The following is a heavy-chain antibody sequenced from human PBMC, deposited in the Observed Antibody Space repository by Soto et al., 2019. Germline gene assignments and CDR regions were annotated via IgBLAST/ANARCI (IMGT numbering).Heavy chain of an antibody. Sequence: GGSLRLSCAASGFTFSSYGMHWVRQAPGKGLEWVAVISYDGSNKYYADSVKGRFTISRDNSKNTLYLQMNSLRAEDTAVYYCARPLLWFGELLARTYYYYGMDVWGQGTTVTVSS. CDR1: GFTFSSYG. D-gene: IGHD3-10*01. J-gene: IGHJ6*02. V-gene: IGHV3-30*03. CDR2: ISYDGSNK. CDR3: ARPLLWFGELLARTYYYYGMDV.